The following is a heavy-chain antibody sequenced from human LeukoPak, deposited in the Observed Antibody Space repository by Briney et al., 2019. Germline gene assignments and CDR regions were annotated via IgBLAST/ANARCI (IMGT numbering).Heavy chain of an antibody. Sequence: GGSLRLSCAASGFTFSRYSMNWVRQAPGEGLEWVSSISSSSRYIYYADSVKGRFTISRDNAKNSLYLQMNSLRAEDTAVYYCAVAYDILTGYYTDPVPFDYWGQGTLVTVSS. V-gene: IGHV3-21*01. D-gene: IGHD3-9*01. J-gene: IGHJ4*02. CDR3: AVAYDILTGYYTDPVPFDY. CDR2: ISSSSRYI. CDR1: GFTFSRYS.